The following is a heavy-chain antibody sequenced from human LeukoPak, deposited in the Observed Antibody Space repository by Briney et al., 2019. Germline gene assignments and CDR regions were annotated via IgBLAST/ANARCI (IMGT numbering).Heavy chain of an antibody. V-gene: IGHV1-8*01. CDR1: GYTFTSYD. CDR2: MNPNSGNT. Sequence: ASVKVSCKASGYTFTSYDINWVRQATGQGLEWMGWMNPNSGNTGYAQKFQGRVTMTRNTSISTAYMELSSLRSEDTAVYYCARDPSAARRGYNWFDPWGQGTLVTVSS. CDR3: ARDPSAARRGYNWFDP. D-gene: IGHD6-6*01. J-gene: IGHJ5*02.